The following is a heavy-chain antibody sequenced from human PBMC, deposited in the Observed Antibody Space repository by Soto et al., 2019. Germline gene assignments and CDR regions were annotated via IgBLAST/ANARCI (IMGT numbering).Heavy chain of an antibody. Sequence: QVLLVQSGAEVKKPGASVKVSCKASGYSFTGYNMHWVRQAPGQGLEWMGWINPNSGGANYAQKFQDRVTMTRDTSITTAYMELSRLTSDDTAVDYCAREGSSSSEYFQHWGQGTLVTVSS. CDR3: AREGSSSSEYFQH. V-gene: IGHV1-2*02. J-gene: IGHJ1*01. D-gene: IGHD6-6*01. CDR2: INPNSGGA. CDR1: GYSFTGYN.